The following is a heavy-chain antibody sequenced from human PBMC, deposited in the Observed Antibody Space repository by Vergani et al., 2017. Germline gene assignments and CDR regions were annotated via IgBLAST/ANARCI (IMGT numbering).Heavy chain of an antibody. V-gene: IGHV5-51*01. CDR2: IYPGDSDT. Sequence: EVQLVQSGAEVKKPGESLKISCKGSGYSFTSYWIGWVRQMPGKGLEWMGIIYPGDSDTRYSPSFQGQVTISADKSISTAYLQWSSLKASDTAMYYCAXKLYYDFWSGYYKEGYNWFDPWGQGTLVTVSS. CDR3: AXKLYYDFWSGYYKEGYNWFDP. J-gene: IGHJ5*02. CDR1: GYSFTSYW. D-gene: IGHD3-3*01.